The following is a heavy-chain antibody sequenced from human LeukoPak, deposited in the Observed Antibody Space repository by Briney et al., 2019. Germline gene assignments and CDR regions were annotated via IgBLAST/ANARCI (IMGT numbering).Heavy chain of an antibody. D-gene: IGHD1-20*01. CDR2: ISGSSTNI. J-gene: IGHJ4*02. CDR3: ERTKGDGRYKWIYFDY. CDR1: GFTFSSYS. V-gene: IGHV3-21*01. Sequence: GGSLRLSCAASGFTFSSYSMNWVRQAPGKGLEWVSSISGSSTNIYYADSVKGRFTISRDNAKNSLYLQVNSLRAEDTAVYYCERTKGDGRYKWIYFDYWGQGTLVTVSS.